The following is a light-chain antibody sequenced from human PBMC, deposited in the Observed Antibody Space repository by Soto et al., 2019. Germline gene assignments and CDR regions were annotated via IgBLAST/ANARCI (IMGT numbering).Light chain of an antibody. CDR1: ESLSTY. V-gene: IGKV3-15*01. J-gene: IGKJ2*01. CDR2: GAS. Sequence: EIVMTQSPATLSVSPGERVTLSCRASESLSTYLAWYQQKPGQAPRLLIYGASTKATGIPARFSGSGSATDFNLTISSLHSEDFAVYYCQSYNDWPFTFGQGTKLEI. CDR3: QSYNDWPFT.